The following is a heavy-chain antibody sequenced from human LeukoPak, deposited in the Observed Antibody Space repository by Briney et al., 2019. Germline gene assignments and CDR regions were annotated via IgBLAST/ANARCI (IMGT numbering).Heavy chain of an antibody. CDR1: GGTFSSYA. V-gene: IGHV1-69*06. J-gene: IGHJ6*02. CDR2: IIPIFGTA. CDR3: ARAPSRDSSGPYGMDV. D-gene: IGHD3-22*01. Sequence: SVKVSCKASGGTFSSYAISWVRQAPGQGLEWMGGIIPIFGTANYAQKFQGRVTITADKSTSTAYMELSSLRSEDTAVYYCARAPSRDSSGPYGMDVWGQGTTVTVSS.